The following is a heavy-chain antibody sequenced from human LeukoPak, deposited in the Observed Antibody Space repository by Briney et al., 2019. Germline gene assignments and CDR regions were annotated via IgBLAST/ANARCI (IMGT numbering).Heavy chain of an antibody. V-gene: IGHV1-69*04. Sequence: GASVKVSCKASGGTFSSYAISWVRQAPGQGLEWMGRIIPILGIANYAQKFQGRVTITADKSTSTAYMELSSLRSEDTAVYYCARDHGDWSDVVYFDYWGQGTLVTVSS. D-gene: IGHD2-21*02. CDR2: IIPILGIA. CDR3: ARDHGDWSDVVYFDY. J-gene: IGHJ4*02. CDR1: GGTFSSYA.